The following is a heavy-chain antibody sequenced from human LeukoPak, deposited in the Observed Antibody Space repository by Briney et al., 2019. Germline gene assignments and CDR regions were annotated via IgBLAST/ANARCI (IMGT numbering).Heavy chain of an antibody. V-gene: IGHV3-30*07. D-gene: IGHD3-10*01. J-gene: IGHJ4*02. CDR1: GFTFSSYA. Sequence: PGRSLRLSCAASGFTFSSYAMHWVRQAPGKGLEWVAVISYDGSNKYYADSVKGRFTISRDNSKNTLYLQMNSLRAEDTAAYYCASSLWFGEFSWGQGTLVTVSS. CDR2: ISYDGSNK. CDR3: ASSLWFGEFS.